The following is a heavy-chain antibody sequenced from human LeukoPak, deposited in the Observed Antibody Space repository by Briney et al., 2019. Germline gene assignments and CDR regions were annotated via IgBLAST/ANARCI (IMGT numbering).Heavy chain of an antibody. CDR2: ISYDGSNK. V-gene: IGHV3-30-3*01. CDR1: GFTFSSYA. J-gene: IGHJ6*02. Sequence: GRSLRLSCAASGFTFSSYAMPWVRQAPGKGLEWVAVISYDGSNKYYADSVKGRFTISRDNSKNTLYLQMNSLRAEDTAVYYCARDLLELGYYYYYGMDVWGQGTTVTVSS. D-gene: IGHD3-10*01. CDR3: ARDLLELGYYYYYGMDV.